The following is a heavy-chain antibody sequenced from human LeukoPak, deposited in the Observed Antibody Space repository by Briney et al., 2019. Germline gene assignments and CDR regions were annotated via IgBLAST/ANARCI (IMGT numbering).Heavy chain of an antibody. CDR3: ARDQTGSEGIIDY. CDR2: IYYSGST. J-gene: IGHJ4*02. Sequence: SETLSLTCTVSGGSLSSYYWSWIRQPPGKGLEWIGYIYYSGSTNYNPSLKSRVTISVDTSKNQFSLKLSSVTAADTAVYYCARDQTGSEGIIDYWGQGTLVIVSS. CDR1: GGSLSSYY. V-gene: IGHV4-59*13. D-gene: IGHD3-10*01.